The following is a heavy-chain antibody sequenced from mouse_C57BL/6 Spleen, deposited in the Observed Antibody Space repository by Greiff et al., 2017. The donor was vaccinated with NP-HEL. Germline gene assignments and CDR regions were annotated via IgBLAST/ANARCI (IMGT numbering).Heavy chain of an antibody. D-gene: IGHD2-5*01. CDR1: GYTFTSYD. CDR2: IYPRDGST. J-gene: IGHJ4*01. CDR3: AREGVYYNNFFMYY. Sequence: VQLVESGPELVKPGASVKLSCKASGYTFTSYDINWVKQRPGQGLEWIGWIYPRDGSTKYTEKFKGKATLTGDTSSSTAYMELHSLTSEDSAVYVCAREGVYYNNFFMYYWGQGTSVTVSS. V-gene: IGHV1-85*01.